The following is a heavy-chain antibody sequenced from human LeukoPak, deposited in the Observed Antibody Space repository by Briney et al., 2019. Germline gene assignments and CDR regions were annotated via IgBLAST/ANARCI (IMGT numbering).Heavy chain of an antibody. D-gene: IGHD3-22*01. CDR1: GFTFRNAW. V-gene: IGHV3-15*01. J-gene: IGHJ4*02. CDR2: TKSKTDGGTT. CDR3: STTYYFDSSGRLWDY. Sequence: PGGSLRLSCAASGFTFRNAWMSWVRQAPGKGLEWVGRTKSKTDGGTTDYAAPVKGRFTISRDDSKNTLYLQMSSLETEDTAVYYCSTTYYFDSSGRLWDYWGQGTLVTVSS.